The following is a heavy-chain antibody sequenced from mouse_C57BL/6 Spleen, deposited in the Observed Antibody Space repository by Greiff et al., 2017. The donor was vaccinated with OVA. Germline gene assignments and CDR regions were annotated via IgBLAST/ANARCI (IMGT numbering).Heavy chain of an antibody. CDR3: ARDSSGYVAWCAY. CDR1: GFTFSSYG. J-gene: IGHJ3*01. V-gene: IGHV5-6*01. CDR2: ISSGGSYT. Sequence: EVHLVESGGDLVKPGGSLKLSCAASGFTFSSYGMSWVRQTPDKRLEWVATISSGGSYTYYPDSVKGRFTISRDNAKNTLYLQMSSLKSEDTAMYYCARDSSGYVAWCAYWGQGTLVTVSA. D-gene: IGHD3-2*02.